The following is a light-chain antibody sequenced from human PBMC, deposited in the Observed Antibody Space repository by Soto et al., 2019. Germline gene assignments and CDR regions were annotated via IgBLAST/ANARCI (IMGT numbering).Light chain of an antibody. V-gene: IGLV1-44*01. CDR3: AAWDDSLSAWV. Sequence: SVLTQPPSASGTPGQRVTISCSGSSSNTGSNAVNWYHQLPGTAPKLLIHSNDQRPSGVPDRFSGSKSGTSASLAISGLQSEDEADYYCAAWDDSLSAWVFGGGTKLTVL. J-gene: IGLJ3*02. CDR2: SND. CDR1: SSNTGSNA.